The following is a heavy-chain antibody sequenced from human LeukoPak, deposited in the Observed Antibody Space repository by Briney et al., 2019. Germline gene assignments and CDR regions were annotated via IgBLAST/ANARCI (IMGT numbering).Heavy chain of an antibody. D-gene: IGHD6-19*01. V-gene: IGHV1-18*01. CDR3: ARVAWAVAGSEADWFDP. Sequence: ASVKVSFKASVYTFTSYGISGVRQARGQALEWMGWMSVYNGNTKYAQKIQGRVTMTTEKSTSPAYMELRSLRSDDTAVYYCARVAWAVAGSEADWFDPWGQGTLVTVSS. J-gene: IGHJ5*02. CDR2: MSVYNGNT. CDR1: VYTFTSYG.